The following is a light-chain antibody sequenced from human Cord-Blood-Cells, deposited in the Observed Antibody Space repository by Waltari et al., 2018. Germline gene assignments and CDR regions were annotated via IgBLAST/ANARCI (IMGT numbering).Light chain of an antibody. CDR2: DVS. V-gene: IGLV2-11*01. Sequence: SALTQPRSVSGSPGQSVTISCTGPSSDVGGYNYVSWYQQHPGKAPKLMIYDVSKRPSGVPDRFSGSKSGTTASLTISGLQAEDEADYYCCSYAGSYSWVFGGGTKL. CDR1: SSDVGGYNY. CDR3: CSYAGSYSWV. J-gene: IGLJ3*02.